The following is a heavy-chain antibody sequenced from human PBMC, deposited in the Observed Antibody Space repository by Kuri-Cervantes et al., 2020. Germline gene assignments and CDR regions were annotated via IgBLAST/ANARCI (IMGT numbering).Heavy chain of an antibody. Sequence: SVKVSCKASGYTFTSYGISWVRQAPGQGLEWMGGIIPIFDTANYAQKFQGRVAITADESTSTAYMELSSLRSEDTAVYYCAGEPRGGYDPERGDAFDIWGQGTMVTVSS. V-gene: IGHV1-69*13. D-gene: IGHD5-12*01. J-gene: IGHJ3*02. CDR2: IIPIFDTA. CDR1: GYTFTSYG. CDR3: AGEPRGGYDPERGDAFDI.